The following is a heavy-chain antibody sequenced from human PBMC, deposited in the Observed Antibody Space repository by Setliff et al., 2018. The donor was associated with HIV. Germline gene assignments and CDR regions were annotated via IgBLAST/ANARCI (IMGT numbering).Heavy chain of an antibody. D-gene: IGHD3-3*01. CDR1: GGSFSGYY. Sequence: PSETLSLTCAVYGGSFSGYYWSWIRQPPGKGLEWIGEINHSGSTNYNPSLKSRVTISVDTSKNQFSLKLSSVTAADTAVYYCMRGRSITIFGVAYFDFWGQGT. J-gene: IGHJ4*02. CDR3: MRGRSITIFGVAYFDF. V-gene: IGHV4-34*01. CDR2: INHSGST.